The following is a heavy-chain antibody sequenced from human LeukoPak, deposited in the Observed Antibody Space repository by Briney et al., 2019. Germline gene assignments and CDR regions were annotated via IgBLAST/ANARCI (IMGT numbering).Heavy chain of an antibody. J-gene: IGHJ6*02. CDR1: GYTSTGYY. CDR2: INPNSGGT. CDR3: ARPDTWSPYGMDV. V-gene: IGHV1-2*02. D-gene: IGHD2-15*01. Sequence: ASVKVSCKASGYTSTGYYMHWVRQAPGQGLEWMGWINPNSGGTNYAQRFQGRVTMTRDTSINTAYMELSRLRSDDTAVYYCARPDTWSPYGMDVWGQGTTVTVSS.